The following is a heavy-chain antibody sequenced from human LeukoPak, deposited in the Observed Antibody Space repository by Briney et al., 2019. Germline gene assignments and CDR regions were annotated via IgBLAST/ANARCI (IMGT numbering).Heavy chain of an antibody. D-gene: IGHD3-22*01. CDR3: ARALPEYYYDSSGYPPDAFDI. J-gene: IGHJ3*02. CDR1: GGSISSYY. Sequence: SETLSLTCTVSGGSISSYYWSWIRQPPGKGLEWIGYIYYSGSTNYNPSLKSRVTISVDTSKNQFSLKLSSVTAADTAVYYCARALPEYYYDSSGYPPDAFDIWGQGTMVTVSS. V-gene: IGHV4-59*01. CDR2: IYYSGST.